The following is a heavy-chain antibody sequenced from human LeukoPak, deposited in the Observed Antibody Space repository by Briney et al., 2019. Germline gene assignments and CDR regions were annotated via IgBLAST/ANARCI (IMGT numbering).Heavy chain of an antibody. D-gene: IGHD2-21*02. J-gene: IGHJ4*02. CDR3: ARNRRGIVVVTAIDY. Sequence: HPGGSLTLSCAASGFTFSSYEMNWVRQAPGKGREWVSYISSSGSTIYYADSVKGRFTNSRDNAKNSLYLQMNSLRAEDTAVYYCARNRRGIVVVTAIDYWGQGTLVTVSS. CDR2: ISSSGSTI. V-gene: IGHV3-48*03. CDR1: GFTFSSYE.